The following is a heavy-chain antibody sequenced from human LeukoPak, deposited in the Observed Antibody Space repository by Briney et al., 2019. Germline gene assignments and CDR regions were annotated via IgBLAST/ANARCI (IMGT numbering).Heavy chain of an antibody. CDR1: GFTFNSYA. CDR2: ISSNGGST. D-gene: IGHD2-2*01. J-gene: IGHJ4*02. V-gene: IGHV3-64*01. CDR3: ARGYCSSTSCYSTAIDY. Sequence: GGSLRLSCAASGFTFNSYAMHWVRQAPGKGLEYVSAISSNGGSTYYANSVKGRFTISRDNSTNTLYLQMGSLRAEDMAVYYCARGYCSSTSCYSTAIDYWGQGTLVTVSS.